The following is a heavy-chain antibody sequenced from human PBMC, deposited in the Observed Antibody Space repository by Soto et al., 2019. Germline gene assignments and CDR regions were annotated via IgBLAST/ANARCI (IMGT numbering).Heavy chain of an antibody. J-gene: IGHJ5*02. Sequence: TLSLTCNVSGDYIRSGGYYCSWIRQRPGKDLEWIGYIYYTGSTYYNRSLRSRLSMSVDTSENQYSLKLTSVTAADTAIYYCARDRGAAHNTRGSIDHWGQGIMVTVSS. CDR3: ARDRGAAHNTRGSIDH. V-gene: IGHV4-31*03. CDR2: IYYTGST. D-gene: IGHD6-13*01. CDR1: GDYIRSGGYY.